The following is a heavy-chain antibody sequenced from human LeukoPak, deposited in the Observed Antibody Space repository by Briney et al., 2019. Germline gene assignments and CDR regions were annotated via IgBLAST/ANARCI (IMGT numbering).Heavy chain of an antibody. CDR2: ISSSGSTI. V-gene: IGHV3-48*03. Sequence: PGGSLRLSCAASGFTFSSYEMNWVRHAPGKGLEWVSYISSSGSTIFYADSVEGRFNIPRDHPKHSLSPHKNSLSAEHTAVFYCVELGITMSGGVWGKGATVTISS. D-gene: IGHD3-10*02. CDR1: GFTFSSYE. J-gene: IGHJ6*01. CDR3: VELGITMSGGV.